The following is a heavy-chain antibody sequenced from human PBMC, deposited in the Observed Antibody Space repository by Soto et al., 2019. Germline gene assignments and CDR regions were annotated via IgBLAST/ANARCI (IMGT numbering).Heavy chain of an antibody. V-gene: IGHV1-69*13. J-gene: IGHJ6*02. D-gene: IGHD3-16*02. CDR2: IFPKFGTT. Sequence: ASVKVSCKASGDTDTNYAISWVRHAPGQGLEWMGGIFPKFGTTYSAQKLQDRLTITADESTSTVYMQLSSLRLDDTAVYYCEAEMTFGKLSVVWGQGTTVTVSS. CDR1: GDTDTNYA. CDR3: EAEMTFGKLSVV.